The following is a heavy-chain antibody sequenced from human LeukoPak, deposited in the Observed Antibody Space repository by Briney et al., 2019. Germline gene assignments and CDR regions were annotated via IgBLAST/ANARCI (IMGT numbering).Heavy chain of an antibody. D-gene: IGHD1-26*01. CDR2: ISSSSSYI. CDR3: ARAEGWELPPRYFDY. V-gene: IGHV3-21*01. Sequence: GGSLRLSCAASGFTFSSYSMNWVRQAPGKGLEWVSSISSSSSYIYYADSLKGRFTISRDNAKKSVYLQMNSLRAEDTAVYYCARAEGWELPPRYFDYWGQGTLVTVSS. CDR1: GFTFSSYS. J-gene: IGHJ4*02.